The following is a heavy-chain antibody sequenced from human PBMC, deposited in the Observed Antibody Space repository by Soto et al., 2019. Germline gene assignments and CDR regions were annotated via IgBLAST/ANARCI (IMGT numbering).Heavy chain of an antibody. CDR1: GVSISSGNW. V-gene: IGHV4-4*02. D-gene: IGHD3-10*01. CDR3: ARLVYDTRLNYMYFDF. CDR2: IFHDGTA. J-gene: IGHJ4*02. Sequence: SETLSLTCAVSGVSISSGNWWTWVRQSPQRGLEYIGKIFHDGTANYYPSFERRVAISVDTSKNQFSLKLTSVTAADTAIYFCARLVYDTRLNYMYFDFWGQGTLVTVSS.